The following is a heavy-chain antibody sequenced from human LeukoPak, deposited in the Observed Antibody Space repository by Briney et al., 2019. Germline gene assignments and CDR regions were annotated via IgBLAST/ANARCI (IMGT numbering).Heavy chain of an antibody. V-gene: IGHV4-38-2*02. CDR2: IHYSKIT. CDR1: GYSISSGFY. Sequence: SETLSLTCTVSGYSISSGFYWGWIRQSPGKGLDWIGSIHYSKITLYLPTLKSRVTMSLDTSKNRFSLNLNSVTAADTAVYYCARAVGTTTGLFDYWGQGALVTVSS. CDR3: ARAVGTTTGLFDY. J-gene: IGHJ4*02. D-gene: IGHD1-26*01.